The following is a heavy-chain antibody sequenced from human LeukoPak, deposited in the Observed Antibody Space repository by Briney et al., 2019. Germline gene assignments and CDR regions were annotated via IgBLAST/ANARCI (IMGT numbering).Heavy chain of an antibody. D-gene: IGHD5-12*01. V-gene: IGHV4-61*05. CDR3: ASENSGYEGHFDY. J-gene: IGHJ4*02. Sequence: SETLSLTCTVSGGSISSSSYYWGWIRQPPGKGLEWIGRIYSSGSTNYSPSLKSRVTISVDTSKNQFSLKLSSVTAADTAVYYCASENSGYEGHFDYWGQGTLVTVSS. CDR2: IYSSGST. CDR1: GGSISSSSYY.